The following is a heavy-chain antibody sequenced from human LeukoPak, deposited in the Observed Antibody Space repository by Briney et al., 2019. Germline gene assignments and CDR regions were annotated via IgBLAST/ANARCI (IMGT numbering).Heavy chain of an antibody. V-gene: IGHV1-18*04. CDR1: GYTFTNYG. Sequence: ASVKVSCKASGYTFTNYGFSRVRQAPGQGLEWMGWISTYSGNTNYAQQLQGRVTMTSDTSTSTVYMKLRSLRSDDTAVYYCARGYCRSTSCHEPPLYGMDVWGQGTTVTVS. D-gene: IGHD2-2*01. CDR3: ARGYCRSTSCHEPPLYGMDV. CDR2: ISTYSGNT. J-gene: IGHJ6*02.